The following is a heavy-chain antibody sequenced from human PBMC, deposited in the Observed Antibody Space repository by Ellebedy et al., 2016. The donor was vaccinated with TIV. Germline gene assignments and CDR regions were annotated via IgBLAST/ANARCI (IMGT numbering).Heavy chain of an antibody. Sequence: GGSLRLSCAASGFTFSSYWMHWVRQAPGKGLEWVANIKQDGSEKYYVDSVKGRFTISRDNAKNSLYLQMNSLRAEDTAVYFCARGPATIFGVVKPLDYWGQGTLVTVAS. CDR1: GFTFSSYW. CDR3: ARGPATIFGVVKPLDY. D-gene: IGHD3-3*01. CDR2: IKQDGSEK. J-gene: IGHJ4*02. V-gene: IGHV3-7*01.